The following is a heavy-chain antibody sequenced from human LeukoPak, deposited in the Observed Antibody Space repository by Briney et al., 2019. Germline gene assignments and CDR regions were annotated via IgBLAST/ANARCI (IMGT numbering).Heavy chain of an antibody. CDR3: ATRPPGDYPYFDF. V-gene: IGHV3-53*01. Sequence: GGSLRLSCAVSGLTVSSSYMTWVRQAPGKGLEWVSLIYSAGITYYAESVEGRFTISRDNPKNTLYLQMNSLRAEDTAVYFCATRPPGDYPYFDFWGQGSLVTVSS. CDR1: GLTVSSSY. CDR2: IYSAGIT. J-gene: IGHJ4*02. D-gene: IGHD4-17*01.